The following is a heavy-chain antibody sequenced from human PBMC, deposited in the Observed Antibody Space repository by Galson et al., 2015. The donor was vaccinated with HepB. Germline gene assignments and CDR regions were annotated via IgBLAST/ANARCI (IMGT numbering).Heavy chain of an antibody. Sequence: QSGAEVKKPGESLKISCKGSGYSFTSYWIGWVRQMPGKGLEWMGIIYPGDSDTRYSPSFQGQVTISADKSISTAYLQWSSLKASDTAMYYCARRASNYYGSGSYGEVFDYWGQGTLVTVSS. CDR3: ARRASNYYGSGSYGEVFDY. CDR1: GYSFTSYW. D-gene: IGHD3-10*01. V-gene: IGHV5-51*01. CDR2: IYPGDSDT. J-gene: IGHJ4*02.